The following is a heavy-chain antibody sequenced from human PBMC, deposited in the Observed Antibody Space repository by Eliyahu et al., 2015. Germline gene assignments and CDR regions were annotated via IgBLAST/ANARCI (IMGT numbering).Heavy chain of an antibody. V-gene: IGHV1-46*01. Sequence: QVQLVQSGAAMKQPGASVXVSCXTSGYIFXHFYXHWVRXAPGXGLXWMGAINPSGASTSXAQKFQDRVIMTRDTSTNTVNLQLSSLTSEDTAVYFCAREVFDNSGSGPQNTEYFQHWGQGTLVTVAS. CDR3: AREVFDNSGSGPQNTEYFQH. CDR2: INPSGAST. CDR1: GYIFXHFY. J-gene: IGHJ1*01. D-gene: IGHD3-10*01.